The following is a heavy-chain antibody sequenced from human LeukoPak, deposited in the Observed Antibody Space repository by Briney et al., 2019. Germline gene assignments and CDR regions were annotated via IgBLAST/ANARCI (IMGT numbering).Heavy chain of an antibody. CDR1: GGSFSGYY. CDR3: ARSLEDAFDI. V-gene: IGHV4-34*01. J-gene: IGHJ3*02. D-gene: IGHD5-24*01. CDR2: INHSGST. Sequence: SETLSLTCVVYGGSFSGYYWSWIRQPPGKGLEWIGEINHSGSTNYNPSLKSRVTTSVDTSKNQFSLKPSSVTAADTAVYYCARSLEDAFDIWGQGTMVTVSS.